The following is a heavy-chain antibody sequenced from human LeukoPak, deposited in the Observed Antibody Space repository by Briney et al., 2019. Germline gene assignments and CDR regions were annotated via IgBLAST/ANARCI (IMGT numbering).Heavy chain of an antibody. D-gene: IGHD3-22*01. CDR3: TNYDDSSDLWGY. V-gene: IGHV3-73*01. Sequence: GGSLRLSCAASGFTFSDSGMHWLRQAPGKGLEWVGRMRSKTQNYATAYAASVKGRFTISRDDSKNTAFLQMNSLKTEDTAIYYCTNYDDSSDLWGYWGQGTLVTVSS. CDR2: MRSKTQNYAT. CDR1: GFTFSDSG. J-gene: IGHJ4*02.